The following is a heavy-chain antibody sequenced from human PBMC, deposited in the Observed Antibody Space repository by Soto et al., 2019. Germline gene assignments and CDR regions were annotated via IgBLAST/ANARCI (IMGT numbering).Heavy chain of an antibody. CDR1: GFTFNNYA. CDR2: ISGSGAST. Sequence: GGSLRLSCAVYGFTFNNYAMNWVRQAPGKGLEWVSSISGSGASTYYAGSVKGRFTISRDNSKNTLYVQMNSLRAEDTAVYYCAKATPTAFDIWGQGTMVTVSS. V-gene: IGHV3-23*01. J-gene: IGHJ3*02. CDR3: AKATPTAFDI.